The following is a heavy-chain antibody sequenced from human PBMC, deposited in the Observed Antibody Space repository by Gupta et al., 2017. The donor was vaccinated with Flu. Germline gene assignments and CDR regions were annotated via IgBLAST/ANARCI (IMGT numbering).Heavy chain of an antibody. Sequence: QVQLVESGGGVVQPGRSLRLSCAASGFTFSSYGMHWVRQVPGKGLEWVAALSYDGSEKYYSDALKGRFTISRDNSKDTVYLQMKRLRGEDTAVYYCAKEAGHDSGFALDFWGQGTLVKVS. J-gene: IGHJ4*02. CDR2: LSYDGSEK. CDR1: GFTFSSYG. V-gene: IGHV3-30*18. CDR3: AKEAGHDSGFALDF. D-gene: IGHD5-12*01.